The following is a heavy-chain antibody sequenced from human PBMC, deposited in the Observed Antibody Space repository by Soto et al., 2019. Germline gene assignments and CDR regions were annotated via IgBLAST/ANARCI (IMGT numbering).Heavy chain of an antibody. CDR1: GFTFSSYG. CDR3: ARVSGSGYRRYYYYGMDV. J-gene: IGHJ6*02. Sequence: QVQLVESGGGVVQPGRSLRLSCAASGFTFSSYGMHWVRQAPGKGLEWVAVIWYDGSNKYYADSVKGRFTISRDNSKNTXXLQMNSLRAEDTAVYYCARVSGSGYRRYYYYGMDVWGQGTTVTVSS. V-gene: IGHV3-33*01. CDR2: IWYDGSNK. D-gene: IGHD6-19*01.